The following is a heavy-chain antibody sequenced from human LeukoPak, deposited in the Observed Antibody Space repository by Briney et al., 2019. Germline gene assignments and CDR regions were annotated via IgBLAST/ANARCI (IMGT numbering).Heavy chain of an antibody. Sequence: ASVKVSCKASGGTFSSYAISWVRQAPGQGLEWMGGIIPIFGTANYAQKFQGRVTITADESTSTAYMELSSLRSEDTAVYYCARDQGYCSSTSCTYMDVWGKGTTVTISS. CDR2: IIPIFGTA. V-gene: IGHV1-69*13. CDR1: GGTFSSYA. D-gene: IGHD2-2*01. CDR3: ARDQGYCSSTSCTYMDV. J-gene: IGHJ6*03.